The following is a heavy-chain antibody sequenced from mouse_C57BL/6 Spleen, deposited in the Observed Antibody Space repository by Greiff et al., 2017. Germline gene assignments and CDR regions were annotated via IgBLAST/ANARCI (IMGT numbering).Heavy chain of an antibody. CDR3: TPYGNLSWLAY. CDR1: GFNIKDDY. V-gene: IGHV14-4*01. J-gene: IGHJ3*01. D-gene: IGHD2-1*01. Sequence: VQLQQSGAELVRPGASVKLSCTASGFNIKDDYMHWVKQRPEQGLEWIGWIAPEDGDTEYASKFQGKATITADTSANTAYLQLSSLTSEDTAGYYCTPYGNLSWLAYWGQGTLVTVSA. CDR2: IAPEDGDT.